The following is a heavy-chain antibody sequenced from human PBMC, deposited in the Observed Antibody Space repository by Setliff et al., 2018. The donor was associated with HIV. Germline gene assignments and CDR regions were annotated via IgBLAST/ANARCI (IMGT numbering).Heavy chain of an antibody. V-gene: IGHV3-23*01. CDR2: IGGSGGST. D-gene: IGHD1-26*01. J-gene: IGHJ3*02. CDR3: AKMGATPIDAFDI. CDR1: GFSFSSYA. Sequence: ETLSLSCAANGFSFSSYAMSWVRQAPGKGLEWVSGIGGSGGSTYYAGSVKGRFTISRDNAKNSLYLQMNRLRAEDTAVYYCAKMGATPIDAFDIWGQGTMVTVSS.